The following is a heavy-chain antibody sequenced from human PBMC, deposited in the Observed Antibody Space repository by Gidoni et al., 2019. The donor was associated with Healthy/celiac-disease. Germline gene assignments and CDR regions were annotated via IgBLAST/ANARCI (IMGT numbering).Heavy chain of an antibody. CDR1: GFTFGDYA. Sequence: EVQLVESGGGLVQPGRSLRLSCTASGFTFGDYAMSWVRQAPGKGLEWVGFIRSKAYGGTTEYAASVKGRFTISRDDSKSIAYLQMNSLKTEDTAVYYCTRSRFLEAWGQGTLVTVSS. CDR3: TRSRFLEA. CDR2: IRSKAYGGTT. V-gene: IGHV3-49*04. J-gene: IGHJ5*02. D-gene: IGHD3-3*01.